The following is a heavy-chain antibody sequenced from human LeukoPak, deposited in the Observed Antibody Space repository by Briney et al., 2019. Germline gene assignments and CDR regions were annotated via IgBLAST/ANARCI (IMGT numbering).Heavy chain of an antibody. J-gene: IGHJ5*02. Sequence: GGSLRLSCAPSGFTFSDYYMSWIRPAPGKGLEWVSYISSSGSTIHYADSVKGRFTISRDNAKNSLYLQMNSLRAEDTAVYYCARSDDYGDYRSRFVPWGQGTLVSVSS. CDR2: ISSSGSTI. V-gene: IGHV3-11*01. CDR3: ARSDDYGDYRSRFVP. CDR1: GFTFSDYY. D-gene: IGHD4-17*01.